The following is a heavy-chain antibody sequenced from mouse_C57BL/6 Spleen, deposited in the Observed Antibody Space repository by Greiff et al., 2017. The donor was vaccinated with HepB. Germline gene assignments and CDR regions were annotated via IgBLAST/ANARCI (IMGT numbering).Heavy chain of an antibody. Sequence: QVQLKQPGAELVKPGASVKLSCKASGYTFTSYWMHWVKQRPGRGLEWIGRIDPNSGGTKYNEKFKSKATLTVDKPSSTAYMQLSSLTSEDSAVYYCARSGDYGSSGDWYFDVWGTGTTVTVSS. CDR3: ARSGDYGSSGDWYFDV. V-gene: IGHV1-72*01. CDR1: GYTFTSYW. CDR2: IDPNSGGT. D-gene: IGHD1-1*01. J-gene: IGHJ1*03.